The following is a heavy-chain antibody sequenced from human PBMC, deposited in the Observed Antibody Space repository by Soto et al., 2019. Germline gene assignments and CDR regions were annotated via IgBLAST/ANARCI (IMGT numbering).Heavy chain of an antibody. Sequence: GGSLRLSCAASGFTFSSYEMNWVRQAPGKGLEWVTYISSSGSTIYYADSVKGRFTISRDNAKNSLYLQMNSLRAEDTAVYYCARDHKGGYYYYGMDVWGQGTTVTVSS. CDR1: GFTFSSYE. J-gene: IGHJ6*02. CDR2: ISSSGSTI. V-gene: IGHV3-48*03. CDR3: ARDHKGGYYYYGMDV.